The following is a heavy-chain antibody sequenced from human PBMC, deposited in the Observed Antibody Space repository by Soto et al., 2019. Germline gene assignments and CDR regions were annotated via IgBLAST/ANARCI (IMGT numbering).Heavy chain of an antibody. CDR1: GFTFGTTD. J-gene: IGHJ1*01. Sequence: HPGGSLRLSCAASGFTFGTTDMSWVRQAPGEGLEWVSTIDGSGGITYYADSVKGRFTISRDNSRNTVYLQMNSLRGDDTALYYCVKNSAWLNTWGQGALVTVYS. V-gene: IGHV3-23*01. CDR3: VKNSAWLNT. D-gene: IGHD3-9*01. CDR2: IDGSGGIT.